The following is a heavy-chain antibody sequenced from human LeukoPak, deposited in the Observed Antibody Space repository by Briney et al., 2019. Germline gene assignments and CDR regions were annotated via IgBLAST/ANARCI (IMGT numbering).Heavy chain of an antibody. CDR1: GYTFTSYG. CDR2: ISAYNGNT. CDR3: ARGPSRFLEWSLIYYYYYMDV. Sequence: ASVKVSCKASGYTFTSYGISWVRQAPGQGLEWMGWISAYNGNTNYAQKLQGRVTMTTDTSTSTAYMELSSLRSEDTAVYYCARGPSRFLEWSLIYYYYYMDVWGKGTTVTVSS. J-gene: IGHJ6*03. D-gene: IGHD3-3*01. V-gene: IGHV1-18*01.